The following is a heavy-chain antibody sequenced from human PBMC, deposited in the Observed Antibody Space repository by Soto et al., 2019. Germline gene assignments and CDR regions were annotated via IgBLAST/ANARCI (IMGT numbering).Heavy chain of an antibody. CDR3: ARNSLTTYYDFWSGGLDGMDV. Sequence: QVQLVQSGAEVKKPGASVKVSCKASGYTFTSYYMHWVRQAPGQGLEWMGIINPSGGSTSYAQKFQGRVTMTRDTSTSTVYMELSSLRSEDTAVYYCARNSLTTYYDFWSGGLDGMDVWGQGTTVTVSS. D-gene: IGHD3-3*01. V-gene: IGHV1-46*01. J-gene: IGHJ6*02. CDR2: INPSGGST. CDR1: GYTFTSYY.